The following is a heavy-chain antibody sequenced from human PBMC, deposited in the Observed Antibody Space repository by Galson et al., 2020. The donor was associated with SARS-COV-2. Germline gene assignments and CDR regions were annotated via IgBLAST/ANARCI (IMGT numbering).Heavy chain of an antibody. CDR3: ARDGYNAGGYFDN. CDR2: INTSGST. D-gene: IGHD5-12*01. J-gene: IGHJ4*02. V-gene: IGHV4-61*02. Sequence: SETLSLTCSVSGGFISRGSYYWSWIRQPAGKGLEWIGRINTSGSTKYNPSLKSRVTISVDTSKNQFSLQLSSVTAADTAVYYGARDGYNAGGYFDNWCQGTLVTVSS. CDR1: GGFISRGSYY.